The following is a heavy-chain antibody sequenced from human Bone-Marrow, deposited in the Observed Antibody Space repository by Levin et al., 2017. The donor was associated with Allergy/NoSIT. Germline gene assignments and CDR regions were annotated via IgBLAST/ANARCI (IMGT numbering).Heavy chain of an antibody. J-gene: IGHJ4*02. CDR2: ISSSGSTI. CDR1: GYTFSDYY. CDR3: ARWRIQLWTPDY. V-gene: IGHV3-11*01. D-gene: IGHD5-18*01. Sequence: RAGGSLRLSCAASGYTFSDYYMSWIRQAPGKGLEWVSYISSSGSTIYYADSVKGRFTISRDNAKNSLYLQMNSLRAEDTAVYYCARWRIQLWTPDYWGQGTLVTVSS.